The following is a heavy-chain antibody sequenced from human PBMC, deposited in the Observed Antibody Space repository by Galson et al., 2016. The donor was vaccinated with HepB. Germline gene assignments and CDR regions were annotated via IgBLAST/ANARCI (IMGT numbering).Heavy chain of an antibody. V-gene: IGHV3-74*01. J-gene: IGHJ4*02. D-gene: IGHD2-21*02. Sequence: SLRLSCAASGFTFSSYYMHWVRQAPGKGLVWVSRINRDESSTSYADYVKGRFTISRDNSKNTLYLQMSSLRAEDTALYYCAKVDCGGDCKRFDYWGQGTLVTVSS. CDR3: AKVDCGGDCKRFDY. CDR2: INRDESST. CDR1: GFTFSSYY.